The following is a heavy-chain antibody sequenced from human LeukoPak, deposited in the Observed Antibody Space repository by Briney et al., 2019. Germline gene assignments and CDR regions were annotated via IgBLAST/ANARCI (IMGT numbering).Heavy chain of an antibody. CDR2: INHSGST. V-gene: IGHV4-34*01. D-gene: IGHD3-3*01. CDR3: ARARVLRFLEWNRRRPFDY. Sequence: SETLSLTCAVYGGSFSGYYWSWIRQPPGKGLEWIGEINHSGSTNYNPSLKSRVTISLDTSKNQFPLKLSSVTAADTAVYYCARARVLRFLEWNRRRPFDYWGQGTLVTVSS. CDR1: GGSFSGYY. J-gene: IGHJ4*02.